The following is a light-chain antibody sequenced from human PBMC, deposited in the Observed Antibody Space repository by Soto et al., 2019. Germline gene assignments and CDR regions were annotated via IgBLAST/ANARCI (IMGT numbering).Light chain of an antibody. CDR1: QGIGDT. V-gene: IGKV3-20*01. J-gene: IGKJ1*01. Sequence: EVVLTQSPATLSVSPGEGVTLSCRASQGIGDTLAWYQHKPGQTPRLLIYGASIRATGIPDRFSGSGSGTDFTPTIRRLATEDFAVYYCQQYGYSPRAFGQATKVDIK. CDR2: GAS. CDR3: QQYGYSPRA.